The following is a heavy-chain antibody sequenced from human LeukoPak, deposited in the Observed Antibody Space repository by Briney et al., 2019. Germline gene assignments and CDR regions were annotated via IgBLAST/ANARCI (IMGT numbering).Heavy chain of an antibody. CDR2: IYYSGST. J-gene: IGHJ4*02. CDR3: ARLGGSGSYSIIPDY. Sequence: KPSETLSLTCTVSGGSISSSSYYWGWIRQPPGKGLEWIGSIYYSGSTYYSPSLKSRVTISVDPSKNQFSLKLSSVTAADTAVYYCARLGGSGSYSIIPDYWGQGTLVTVSS. D-gene: IGHD3-10*01. CDR1: GGSISSSSYY. V-gene: IGHV4-39*01.